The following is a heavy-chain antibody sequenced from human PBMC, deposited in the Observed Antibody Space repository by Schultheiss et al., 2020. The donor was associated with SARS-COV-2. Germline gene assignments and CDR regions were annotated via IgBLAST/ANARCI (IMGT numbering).Heavy chain of an antibody. CDR3: ARASKTHDFWSGYLTSYYYYYGMDV. J-gene: IGHJ6*02. V-gene: IGHV4-61*08. CDR1: GGSISSGGYF. CDR2: IYYSGST. Sequence: SETLSLTCTVSGGSISSGGYFWTWIRQHPGKGLEWIGYIYYSGSTNYNPSLKSRVTISVDTSKNQFSLKLSSVTAADTAVYYCARASKTHDFWSGYLTSYYYYYGMDVWGQGTAVTVSS. D-gene: IGHD3-3*01.